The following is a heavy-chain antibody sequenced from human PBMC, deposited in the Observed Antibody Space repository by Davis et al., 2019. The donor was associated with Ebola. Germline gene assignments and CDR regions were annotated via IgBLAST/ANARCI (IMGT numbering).Heavy chain of an antibody. CDR2: IIPIFGTA. D-gene: IGHD1-26*01. CDR1: GGTFSSYA. CDR3: ARERFVYSGSYTYFQH. V-gene: IGHV1-69*06. Sequence: AASVKVSCKASGGTFSSYAISWVRQAPGQGLEWMGGIIPIFGTANYAQKFQGRVTITADKSTSTAYMELSSLRAEDTAVYYCARERFVYSGSYTYFQHWGQGTLVTVSS. J-gene: IGHJ1*01.